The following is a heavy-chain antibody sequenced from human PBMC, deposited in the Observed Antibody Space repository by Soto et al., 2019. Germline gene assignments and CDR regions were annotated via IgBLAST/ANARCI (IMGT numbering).Heavy chain of an antibody. Sequence: QVQLVESGGGVVQPGRSLRLSCAASGFTFSSYGMHWVRQAPGKGLEWVAVIWYDGSNKYYADSVKGRFTISRDNSKNPLYLQMNSLRAEDTAVYYGARDQSRMDGMDVWGQGTTVTVSS. V-gene: IGHV3-33*01. CDR2: IWYDGSNK. CDR3: ARDQSRMDGMDV. CDR1: GFTFSSYG. J-gene: IGHJ6*02.